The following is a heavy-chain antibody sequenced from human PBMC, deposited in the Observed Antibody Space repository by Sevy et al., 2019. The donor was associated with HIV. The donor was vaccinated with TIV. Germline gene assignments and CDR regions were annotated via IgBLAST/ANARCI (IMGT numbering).Heavy chain of an antibody. Sequence: GGSLRLSCAASGFTFSNAWMSWVRQAPGKGLEWVGRIKSKTDGGTTDYAAPVKGRFTISRDDSKNTLYLQMNSLKTEDTAVYYCTALPMVRGGAFDIWGQRTLVTVSS. CDR1: GFTFSNAW. V-gene: IGHV3-15*01. CDR2: IKSKTDGGTT. D-gene: IGHD3-10*01. CDR3: TALPMVRGGAFDI. J-gene: IGHJ3*02.